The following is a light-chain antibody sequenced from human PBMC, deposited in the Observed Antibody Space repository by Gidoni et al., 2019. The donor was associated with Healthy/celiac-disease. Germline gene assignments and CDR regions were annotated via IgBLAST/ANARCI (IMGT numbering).Light chain of an antibody. CDR2: KAS. V-gene: IGKV1-5*03. J-gene: IGKJ1*01. Sequence: IQRTQSPSALSLSVGDTVTSTCRASRNIGNWLAWYQQKPGKAPKLLVYKASVLQTGVPLRFSGTGYVTEFTLTINSLQPDDFATYYCQQHNTYWTFGLGTKVEMK. CDR3: QQHNTYWT. CDR1: RNIGNW.